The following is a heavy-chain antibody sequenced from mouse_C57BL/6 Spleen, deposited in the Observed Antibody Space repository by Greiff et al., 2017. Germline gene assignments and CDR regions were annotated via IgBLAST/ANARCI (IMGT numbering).Heavy chain of an antibody. J-gene: IGHJ2*01. D-gene: IGHD1-1*01. V-gene: IGHV7-1*01. CDR2: SRNKANDYTT. CDR1: GFTFSDFY. CDR3: ARVYYYGSSYFDY. Sequence: EVQLVESGGGLVQSGRSLRLSCATSGFTFSDFYMEWVRQAPGKGLEWIAASRNKANDYTTEYSASVKGRFIVSRDTSQSILYLQMNALRAEDTAIYYCARVYYYGSSYFDYWGQGTTLTVAS.